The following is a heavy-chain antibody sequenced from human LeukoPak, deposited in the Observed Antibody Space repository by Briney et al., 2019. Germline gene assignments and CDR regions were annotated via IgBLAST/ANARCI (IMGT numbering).Heavy chain of an antibody. CDR1: GGSISSYY. CDR3: ARGWLDDYYYYGMDV. D-gene: IGHD6-19*01. Sequence: SETLSLTCTVSGGSISSYYWSWIRQPSGKGLEWIGYIYYSGSTNYNPSLKSRVTISVDTSKNQFSLKLSSVTAADTAVYYCARGWLDDYYYYGMDVWGQGTTVTVSS. CDR2: IYYSGST. J-gene: IGHJ6*02. V-gene: IGHV4-59*01.